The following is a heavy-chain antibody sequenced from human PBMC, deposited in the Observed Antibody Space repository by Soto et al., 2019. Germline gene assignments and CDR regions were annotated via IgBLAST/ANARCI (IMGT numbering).Heavy chain of an antibody. Sequence: GESLKISCAASGFTFSSYAMHWVRQAPGKGLEWVAVISHDGSNKYYADSVKGRFTISRDNSKNTLYLQMNSLRAEDTAVYYCARRGWYYWGQGTLVTVSS. CDR2: ISHDGSNK. D-gene: IGHD2-15*01. V-gene: IGHV3-30-3*01. J-gene: IGHJ4*02. CDR1: GFTFSSYA. CDR3: ARRGWYY.